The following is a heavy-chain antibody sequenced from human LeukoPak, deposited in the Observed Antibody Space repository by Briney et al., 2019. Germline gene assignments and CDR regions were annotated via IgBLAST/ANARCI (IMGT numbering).Heavy chain of an antibody. D-gene: IGHD3-3*01. J-gene: IGHJ4*02. CDR2: IYYSGST. Sequence: SETLSLTCTVSGGSISSSSYYWGWIRQPPGKGLEWIGSIYYSGSTYYNPSLKSRVTISVDTSKNQFSLKLSSVTAADTAVYYCARRSAYDFWSGPYDYWGQGTLVTVSS. CDR1: GGSISSSSYY. V-gene: IGHV4-39*01. CDR3: ARRSAYDFWSGPYDY.